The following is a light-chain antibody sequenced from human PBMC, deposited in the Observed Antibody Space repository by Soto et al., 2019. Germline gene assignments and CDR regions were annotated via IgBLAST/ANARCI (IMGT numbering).Light chain of an antibody. CDR3: QHYKESST. CDR1: QSISSW. Sequence: DIQMTQPPSTLSASVGDRVTITCRASQSISSWLAWYQQKPGKAPKLLIYEASSSEIGVPPRFSGSGFGTEFTLTISSLQPDDFATYYCQHYKESSTFGQGTRLEIK. CDR2: EAS. V-gene: IGKV1-5*03. J-gene: IGKJ1*01.